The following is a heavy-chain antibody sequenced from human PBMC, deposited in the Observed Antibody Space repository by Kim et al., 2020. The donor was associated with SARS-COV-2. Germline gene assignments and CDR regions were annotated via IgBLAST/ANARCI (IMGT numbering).Heavy chain of an antibody. CDR2: ISGNGGST. D-gene: IGHD2-2*01. Sequence: GGSLRLSCAASGFTFDGYAMNWVRQAPGKGLEWVSLISGNGGSTYYADSVRGRFTISRDNSKHSLYLQMNSLTTEDTALYYCAKEYQQWRYFDYWGQGTLVTVSS. V-gene: IGHV3-43*02. CDR1: GFTFDGYA. J-gene: IGHJ4*02. CDR3: AKEYQQWRYFDY.